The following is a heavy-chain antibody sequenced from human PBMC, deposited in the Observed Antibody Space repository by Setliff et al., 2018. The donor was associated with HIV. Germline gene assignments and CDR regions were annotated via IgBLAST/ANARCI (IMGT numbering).Heavy chain of an antibody. CDR3: ARWNWARFDC. V-gene: IGHV3-30*03. CDR1: GSTISNYG. D-gene: IGHD1-1*01. Sequence: GGSLRLSCAASGSTISNYGMHWVRQAPGKGLEWVTLISYDGRNKYYADSVKGRFTISRDNAKNSLYLQMNSLRAEDTAVYYCARWNWARFDCWGQGIPVTVSS. CDR2: ISYDGRNK. J-gene: IGHJ4*02.